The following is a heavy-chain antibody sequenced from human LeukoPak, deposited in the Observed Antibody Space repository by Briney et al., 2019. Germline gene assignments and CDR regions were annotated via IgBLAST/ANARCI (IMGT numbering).Heavy chain of an antibody. V-gene: IGHV4-4*07. CDR3: ARALKGAQVGYGSGSYWHDY. CDR1: GGSISSYY. Sequence: SETLSLTCTVSGGSISSYYWSWIRQPAGKGLEWIGRIYTRGSTNYNPSLKSRVTMSVDTSKNQFSLKLSSVTAADTAVYYCARALKGAQVGYGSGSYWHDYWGQGTLVTVSS. J-gene: IGHJ4*02. D-gene: IGHD3-10*01. CDR2: IYTRGST.